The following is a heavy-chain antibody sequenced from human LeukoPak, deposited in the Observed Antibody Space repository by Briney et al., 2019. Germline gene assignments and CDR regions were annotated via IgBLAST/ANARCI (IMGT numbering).Heavy chain of an antibody. CDR1: GGSISDKF. V-gene: IGHV4-59*08. CDR2: TYYRGST. Sequence: SETLSLTCTVSGGSISDKFWSWIRQTPGKGLEWIGYTYYRGSTKYNPSLKSRVTISVDTSKNQFSLKLTSVTAADTAVYYCARLNKPGWFDPWGQGTLVTVSS. CDR3: ARLNKPGWFDP. D-gene: IGHD1-14*01. J-gene: IGHJ5*02.